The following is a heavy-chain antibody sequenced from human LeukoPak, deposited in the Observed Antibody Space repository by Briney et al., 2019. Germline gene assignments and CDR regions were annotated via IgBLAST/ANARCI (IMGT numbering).Heavy chain of an antibody. CDR3: ARYSSGALGYYYYYGMDV. CDR2: IYYSGST. V-gene: IGHV4-59*08. D-gene: IGHD6-19*01. J-gene: IGHJ6*02. CDR1: GGSISSYY. Sequence: SETLSPTCTVSGGSISSYYWSWIRQPPGKGLEWIGYIYYSGSTNYNPSLKSRVTISVDTSKNQFSLKLSSVTAADTAVYYCARYSSGALGYYYYYGMDVWGQGTTVTVSS.